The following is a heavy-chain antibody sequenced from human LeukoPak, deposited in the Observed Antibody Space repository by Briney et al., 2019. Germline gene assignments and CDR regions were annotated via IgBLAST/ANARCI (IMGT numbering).Heavy chain of an antibody. Sequence: ASVKVSCKVSGYTLTELSIHWVRQAPGKGLEWMGGFDPEDGEIIYAQNFQGRVTMTEDTSTDTAYMELSSLRYEDTAVYYRALYYGDSAKGYYFDYWGQGTLVTVSS. V-gene: IGHV1-24*01. D-gene: IGHD4-17*01. CDR2: FDPEDGEI. CDR1: GYTLTELS. CDR3: ALYYGDSAKGYYFDY. J-gene: IGHJ4*02.